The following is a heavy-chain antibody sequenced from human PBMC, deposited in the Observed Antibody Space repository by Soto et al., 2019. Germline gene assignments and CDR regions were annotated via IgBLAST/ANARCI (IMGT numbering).Heavy chain of an antibody. Sequence: GGSLRLSCAASGFTFSAYGIHWVRQAPGKGLEWVAVISYDGSNKYYADSVKGRFTISRDNSKNTLYLQMNSLRAEDTAVYYCAKVLTSLTLDYFDYWGQGTLVTVSS. CDR3: AKVLTSLTLDYFDY. CDR1: GFTFSAYG. D-gene: IGHD3-9*01. CDR2: ISYDGSNK. J-gene: IGHJ4*02. V-gene: IGHV3-30*18.